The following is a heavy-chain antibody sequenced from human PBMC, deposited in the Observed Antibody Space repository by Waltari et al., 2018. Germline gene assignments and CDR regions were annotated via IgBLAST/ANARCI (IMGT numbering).Heavy chain of an antibody. CDR1: GFTFSRYW. CDR3: ARQVGATTGYYYGMYV. J-gene: IGHJ6*02. Sequence: EVQLVESGGGLVQPGGSLRLSCAASGFTFSRYWMHWVRQAPGKGLGWVSRINSDGSSTSYADYVKGRFTISRDNAKNTLYLQMNSLRAEDTAVYYCARQVGATTGYYYGMYVWGQGTTVTVSS. V-gene: IGHV3-74*01. D-gene: IGHD1-26*01. CDR2: INSDGSST.